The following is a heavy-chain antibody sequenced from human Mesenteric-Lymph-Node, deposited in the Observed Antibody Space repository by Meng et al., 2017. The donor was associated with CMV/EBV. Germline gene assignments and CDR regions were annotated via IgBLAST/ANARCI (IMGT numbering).Heavy chain of an antibody. D-gene: IGHD2-2*02. CDR1: GYTFTGYY. Sequence: SVKVSCKASGYTFTGYYMHWVRQAPGQGLEWMGGIIPILGIANYAQKFQGRVTITADKSTSTAYMELSSLRSEDTAVYYCARLGYCSSTSCYTGGGFYYYYGMDVWGQGTTVTVSS. J-gene: IGHJ6*02. CDR2: IIPILGIA. V-gene: IGHV1-69*10. CDR3: ARLGYCSSTSCYTGGGFYYYYGMDV.